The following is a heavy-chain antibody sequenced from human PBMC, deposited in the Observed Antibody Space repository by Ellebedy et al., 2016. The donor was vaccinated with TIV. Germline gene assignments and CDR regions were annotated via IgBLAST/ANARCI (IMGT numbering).Heavy chain of an antibody. CDR1: GFTFGSYG. CDR2: IYYDGSIK. CDR3: ARDDDSYGLFKY. Sequence: GGSLRLSCAASGFTFGSYGMHWVRQAPGKGLEWVAVIYYDGSIKYYADSVKGRFTISRDNSQNTLYLEMNSLTAGDTALYYCARDDDSYGLFKYWGQGTLVTVSS. V-gene: IGHV3-33*01. D-gene: IGHD5-18*01. J-gene: IGHJ4*02.